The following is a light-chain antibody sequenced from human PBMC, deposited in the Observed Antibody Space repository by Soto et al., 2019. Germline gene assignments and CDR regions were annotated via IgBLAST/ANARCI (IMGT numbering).Light chain of an antibody. J-gene: IGKJ1*01. Sequence: DIQMTQSPSTLSASVGDRVTITCRPSQDISRWLAWYQQNPGKAPKLLIYKASSLESGVPSTFSGRGSGTEFTLTISSLQPDDSATYYCQQYNSYPWTFGQGTKVEIK. CDR1: QDISRW. CDR3: QQYNSYPWT. V-gene: IGKV1-5*03. CDR2: KAS.